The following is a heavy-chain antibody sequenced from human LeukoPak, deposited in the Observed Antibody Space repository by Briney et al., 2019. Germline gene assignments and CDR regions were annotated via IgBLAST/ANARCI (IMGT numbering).Heavy chain of an antibody. Sequence: GGSLRLSCAASGFTFSSYEMNWVRQAPGKGLEWVSYISSSGSTIYYADSVKGRFTIARTNAKNSLYLQMNSLRAEDTAVYYCAELGITMIGGVWGKGTTVTISS. J-gene: IGHJ6*04. CDR2: ISSSGSTI. V-gene: IGHV3-48*03. CDR1: GFTFSSYE. CDR3: AELGITMIGGV. D-gene: IGHD3-10*02.